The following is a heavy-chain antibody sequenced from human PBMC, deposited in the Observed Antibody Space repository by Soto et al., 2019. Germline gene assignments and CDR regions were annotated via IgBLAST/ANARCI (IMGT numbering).Heavy chain of an antibody. V-gene: IGHV3-23*01. CDR1: GFICSSYD. Sequence: GGSLRLSCAASGFICSSYDMSWVRQAPGKGLEWVSTILVDGRTFYVDSVKGRFTISRDSSQNTVYLQMNSLTAGDTALYYCAKATATGGGSFDICGQGTMVTVSS. D-gene: IGHD2-8*02. CDR2: ILVDGRT. CDR3: AKATATGGGSFDI. J-gene: IGHJ3*02.